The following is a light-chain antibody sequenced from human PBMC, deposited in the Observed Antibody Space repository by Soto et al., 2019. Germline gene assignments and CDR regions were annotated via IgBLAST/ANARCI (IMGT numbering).Light chain of an antibody. Sequence: EIVLTQSPATLSSSPGERATLSCRASQSVSSYLAWYQQKPGQAPRLLIYDASNRASGIPARFSGSRSVTAVSLTISSLEPEDFAVYYCEKRNNCSLYSFGQGTKLEIK. J-gene: IGKJ2*01. V-gene: IGKV3-11*01. CDR1: QSVSSY. CDR2: DAS. CDR3: EKRNNCSLYS.